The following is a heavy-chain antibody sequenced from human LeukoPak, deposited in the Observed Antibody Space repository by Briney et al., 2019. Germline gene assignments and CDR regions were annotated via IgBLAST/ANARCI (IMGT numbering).Heavy chain of an antibody. Sequence: PSETLSLTCTVSGGSISSYYWSWIRQPPGKGLEWIGYIYYSGSTNYNPSLKSRVTISVDTSKNQFSLKLSSVTAADTAVYYCARYIVVVPAARDYYYYMDVWGKGTTVTVSS. V-gene: IGHV4-59*01. J-gene: IGHJ6*03. CDR2: IYYSGST. CDR3: ARYIVVVPAARDYYYYMDV. D-gene: IGHD2-2*01. CDR1: GGSISSYY.